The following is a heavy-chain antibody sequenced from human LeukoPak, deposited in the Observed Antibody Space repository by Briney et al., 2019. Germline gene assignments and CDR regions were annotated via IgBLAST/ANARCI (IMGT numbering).Heavy chain of an antibody. V-gene: IGHV4-34*01. CDR2: INHSGST. J-gene: IGHJ4*02. CDR3: ARGLSHQERFNFDY. CDR1: GGSFSGYY. Sequence: SETLSLTCAVYGGSFSGYYWSWIRQPPGKGLEWIGEINHSGSTNYNPSLKSRVTISVDTSKNQFSLKLSSVTAADTAVYYCARGLSHQERFNFDYWGQGTLVTVSS.